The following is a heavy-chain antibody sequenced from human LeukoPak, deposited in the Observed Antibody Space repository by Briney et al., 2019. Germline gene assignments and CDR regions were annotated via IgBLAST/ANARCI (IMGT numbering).Heavy chain of an antibody. J-gene: IGHJ4*02. CDR3: AKLWAAQGWGY. CDR2: INWNGGSK. Sequence: GGSLRLSWAAYGFTFDDYSMNSVRQAPGKGLEWLSNINWNGGSKDYADSVKGRFTVSRDNAKNSLYLQMNSLRAEDTALYYCAKLWAAQGWGYWGQGTLVIVSS. V-gene: IGHV3-20*04. D-gene: IGHD3-10*01. CDR1: GFTFDDYS.